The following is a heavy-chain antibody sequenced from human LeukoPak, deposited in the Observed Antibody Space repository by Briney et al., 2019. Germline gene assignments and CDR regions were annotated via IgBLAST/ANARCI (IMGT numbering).Heavy chain of an antibody. CDR3: ASRFDY. V-gene: IGHV3-23*01. J-gene: IGHJ4*02. Sequence: GGSLRXSCXAXXXXFSSYAMSWVRQAPGKGLEWVSAISGSGGSTYYADSVKGRFTISRDNSKNTLYLQMNSLRAEDTAVYYCASRFDYWGQGTLVTVSS. CDR2: ISGSGGST. CDR1: XXXFSSYA.